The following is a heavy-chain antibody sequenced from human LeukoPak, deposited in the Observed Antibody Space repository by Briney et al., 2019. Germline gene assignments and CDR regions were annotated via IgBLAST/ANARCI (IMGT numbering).Heavy chain of an antibody. CDR2: INHSGST. Sequence: SETLSLTCAVYGGSFSGYYWSWIRQPPGKGLEWIGEINHSGSTNYNPSLKSRVTISVDTSKNQFSLKLSSVTAADTAVYYCARGWRCLRYDYWGQGTLVTVSS. CDR1: GGSFSGYY. J-gene: IGHJ4*02. V-gene: IGHV4-34*01. D-gene: IGHD5/OR15-5a*01. CDR3: ARGWRCLRYDY.